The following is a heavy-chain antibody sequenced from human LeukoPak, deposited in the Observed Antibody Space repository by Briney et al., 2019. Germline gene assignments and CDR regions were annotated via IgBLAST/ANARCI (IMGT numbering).Heavy chain of an antibody. J-gene: IGHJ4*02. CDR2: ISNNGRST. Sequence: GGSLRLSCAASGFTFSNYAMHWVRQAPGKGLEYVSAISNNGRSTYYANSVKGRFTISRDNSKNTLYLQMGSLRAEDMAVYYCARDLRLKELAYCGGDCLDYWGQGTLFTVSS. V-gene: IGHV3-64*01. D-gene: IGHD2-21*02. CDR3: ARDLRLKELAYCGGDCLDY. CDR1: GFTFSNYA.